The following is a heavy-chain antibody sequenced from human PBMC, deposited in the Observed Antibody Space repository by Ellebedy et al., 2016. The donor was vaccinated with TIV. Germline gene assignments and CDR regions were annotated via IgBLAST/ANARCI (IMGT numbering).Heavy chain of an antibody. Sequence: PGGFLRLSCAASGFTFTTFWMSWVRQAPGKGLEWVGNINQDGSEKCYGDSVKGRFTISRDNAKNSVYLQMNSLRAEDTAVYNCARAGGGFLEWLSQDYLDYWGQGTLVTVSS. D-gene: IGHD3-3*01. CDR3: ARAGGGFLEWLSQDYLDY. V-gene: IGHV3-7*02. CDR2: INQDGSEK. J-gene: IGHJ4*02. CDR1: GFTFTTFW.